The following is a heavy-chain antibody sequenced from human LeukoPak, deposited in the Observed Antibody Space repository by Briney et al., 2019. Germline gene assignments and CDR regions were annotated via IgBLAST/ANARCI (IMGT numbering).Heavy chain of an antibody. J-gene: IGHJ4*02. CDR2: ISAYNGNT. CDR1: GYTFTSYG. Sequence: ASVTVSCTASGYTFTSYGISWVRQAPGQGLEWMGWISAYNGNTNYAQKLQGRVTVTTDTSTSSAYMELRSLSSDDTAVYYCARTNGDYLGEYYFDYWGQGTLVTVSS. V-gene: IGHV1-18*01. D-gene: IGHD4-17*01. CDR3: ARTNGDYLGEYYFDY.